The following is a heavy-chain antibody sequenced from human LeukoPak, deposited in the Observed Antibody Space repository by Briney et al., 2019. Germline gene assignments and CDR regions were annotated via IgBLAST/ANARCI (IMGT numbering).Heavy chain of an antibody. CDR2: IYDFGST. D-gene: IGHD1-26*01. V-gene: IGHV4-59*11. CDR1: GGSLISHY. Sequence: SETLSLTCTVSGGSLISHYWSWIRQTPGKGLEWIGYIYDFGSTDYNPSLKSRVTMSVDTSKNQFSLELNSVTAADTAIYYCAGAVGALLTWAFWGQGTLVTVSS. CDR3: AGAVGALLTWAF. J-gene: IGHJ4*02.